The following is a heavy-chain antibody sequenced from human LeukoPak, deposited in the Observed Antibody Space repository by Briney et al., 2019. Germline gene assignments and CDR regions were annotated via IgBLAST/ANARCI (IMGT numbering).Heavy chain of an antibody. CDR2: IYTSGST. CDR1: GGSISSYY. V-gene: IGHV4-4*07. Sequence: PSETLSLTCTVSGGSISSYYWSWIRQPAGKGPEWIGRIYTSGSTNYNPSLKSRVTMSVDTSKNQFSLKLSSVTAADTAVYYCARENAYGSGSYYNGDSWFDPWGQGTLVTVSS. CDR3: ARENAYGSGSYYNGDSWFDP. D-gene: IGHD3-10*01. J-gene: IGHJ5*02.